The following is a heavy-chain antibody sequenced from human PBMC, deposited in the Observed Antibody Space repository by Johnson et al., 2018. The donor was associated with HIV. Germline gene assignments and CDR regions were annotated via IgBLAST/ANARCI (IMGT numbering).Heavy chain of an antibody. CDR1: GFTVSSNY. CDR3: AREIIAARPSAFDI. D-gene: IGHD6-6*01. J-gene: IGHJ3*02. V-gene: IGHV3-66*01. CDR2: IYSGGTT. Sequence: VQLVESGGGLVQPGGSLRLSCTASGFTVSSNYMSWVRQAPGKGLEWVSVIYSGGTTYYAASVKGRFTISRDNSKNTLYLQMNNLRAEDTAVYYCAREIIAARPSAFDIWGQGTMVTVSS.